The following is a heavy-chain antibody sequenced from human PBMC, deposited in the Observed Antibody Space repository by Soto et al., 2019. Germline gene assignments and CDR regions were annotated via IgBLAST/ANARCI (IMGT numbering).Heavy chain of an antibody. Sequence: PVKVSCKSSGGTFSSYAISWVRQAPGQGLEWMGGIIPIFGTANYAQKFQGRVTITADESTSTAYMELSSLRSEDTAVYYGAADLGAYYYDSSGALGFDHWGQGTLVTVS. CDR1: GGTFSSYA. J-gene: IGHJ5*02. CDR2: IIPIFGTA. CDR3: AADLGAYYYDSSGALGFDH. V-gene: IGHV1-69*13. D-gene: IGHD3-22*01.